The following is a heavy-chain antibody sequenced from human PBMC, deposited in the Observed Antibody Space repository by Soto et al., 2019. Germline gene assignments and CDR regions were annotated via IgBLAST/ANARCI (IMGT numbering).Heavy chain of an antibody. CDR3: ARGGHWNSVDP. Sequence: QVQLQESGPGLVKPSQTLSLTCTVSGASISSGDHYWSWIRQSPGKGLEWIGYIYYRGSTDYNPSLTSRVTISVDTSKNQFSLQVNSVTAADTAVYYCARGGHWNSVDPWGKGTLVTVSS. D-gene: IGHD1-7*01. CDR1: GASISSGDHY. V-gene: IGHV4-30-4*01. CDR2: IYYRGST. J-gene: IGHJ5*02.